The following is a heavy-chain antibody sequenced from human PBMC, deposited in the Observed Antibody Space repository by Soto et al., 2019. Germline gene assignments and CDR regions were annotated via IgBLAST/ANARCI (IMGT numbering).Heavy chain of an antibody. V-gene: IGHV4-59*01. D-gene: IGHD6-13*01. CDR2: IHYSGTT. CDR1: GGSMRNYF. J-gene: IGHJ4*02. CDR3: AAGEASSRNLAPYYLDF. Sequence: SETLSLTCTVSGGSMRNYFWTWIRQPPGKGLEWIGYIHYSGTTSFFPSYNPSLRSRITISEDTSKNQFSLKLLSVTTADTAVYFCAAGEASSRNLAPYYLDFWGQGTLVTVSS.